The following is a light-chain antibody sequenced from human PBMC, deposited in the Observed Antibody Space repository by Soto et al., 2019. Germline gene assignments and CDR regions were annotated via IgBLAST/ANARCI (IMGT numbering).Light chain of an antibody. Sequence: QLVLTQPPSASASLGASVTLTCTLSSGYSNYKVDWYQQRPGKGPRFVMRVGTGGIVGSKGDGIPDRFSVLGSGLNRYLTIKNIQEEDESDYHCGADHGSGSHFVVVFGGGTKLTAL. CDR1: SGYSNYK. J-gene: IGLJ2*01. CDR2: VGTGGIVG. V-gene: IGLV9-49*01. CDR3: GADHGSGSHFVVV.